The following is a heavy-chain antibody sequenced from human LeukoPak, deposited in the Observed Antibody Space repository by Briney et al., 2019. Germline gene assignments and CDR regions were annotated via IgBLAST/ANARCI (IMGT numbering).Heavy chain of an antibody. CDR3: ARVSAWASSWREPKRHYYYGMDV. Sequence: SVKVSCTASGGTFTSYTISCVRQTPGQRLEWMGGIIPIFGTANYAQKFQGRVTITADESTSTAYMELSSLRSEDTAVYYCARVSAWASSWREPKRHYYYGMDVWGRGTTVTVSS. V-gene: IGHV1-69*13. CDR2: IIPIFGTA. D-gene: IGHD6-13*01. CDR1: GGTFTSYT. J-gene: IGHJ6*02.